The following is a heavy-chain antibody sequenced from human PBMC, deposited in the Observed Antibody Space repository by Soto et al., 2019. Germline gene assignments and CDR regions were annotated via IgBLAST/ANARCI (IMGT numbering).Heavy chain of an antibody. CDR3: ARHYPTAVSGAGWFDT. CDR2: IITMFNTA. CDR1: GGSDVFNNYP. D-gene: IGHD6-19*01. V-gene: IGHV1-69*01. J-gene: IGHJ5*02. Sequence: QVQLVQSGAEIKKPASSVKVSCKASGGSDVFNNYPVSWVRQAPGQGLEWMGAIITMFNTADYAQRSLGRVTITADEVTRTVYMELTSLTSDDMSVYYCARHYPTAVSGAGWFDTWGQGTLVTVSS.